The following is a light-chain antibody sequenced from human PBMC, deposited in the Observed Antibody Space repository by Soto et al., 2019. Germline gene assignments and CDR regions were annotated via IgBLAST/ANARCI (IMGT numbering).Light chain of an antibody. Sequence: DIQMTQSPSTLSGSVGDRVTITCRASQTISSWLAWYQQKPGKAPKLLIYKASTLKSGVPSRFSGSGSVTEFPLTISSLQPDDFAPYYCQHYNSYSEAFGQGTKVELK. CDR3: QHYNSYSEA. J-gene: IGKJ1*01. CDR2: KAS. CDR1: QTISSW. V-gene: IGKV1-5*03.